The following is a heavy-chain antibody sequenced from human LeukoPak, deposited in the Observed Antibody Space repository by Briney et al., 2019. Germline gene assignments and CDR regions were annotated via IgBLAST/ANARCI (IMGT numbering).Heavy chain of an antibody. D-gene: IGHD3-22*01. CDR1: GGSISSGGYS. J-gene: IGHJ5*02. Sequence: PSETLSLTCAVSGGSISSGGYSWSWIRQPPGKGLECIGYIYHSGSTYYNPSLKSRVTISVDRSKNQFSLRLTSVTAADTAVYYCAREGYYDSSGYNWFDPWGQGTLVTVSS. CDR3: AREGYYDSSGYNWFDP. V-gene: IGHV4-30-2*01. CDR2: IYHSGST.